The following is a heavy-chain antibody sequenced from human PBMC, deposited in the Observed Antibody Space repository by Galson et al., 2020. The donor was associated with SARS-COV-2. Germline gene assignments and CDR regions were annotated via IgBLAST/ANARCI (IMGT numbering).Heavy chain of an antibody. CDR3: ARDPMAVATTTGGLLYYYYGMDV. Sequence: SQTLSLTCTVSGGSISSYYWSWIRQPAGKGLEWIGRIYTSGSTNYNPSLKSRVTMSVDTSKNQFSLKLSSVTAADTAVYYCARDPMAVATTTGGLLYYYYGMDVWGQGTTVTVSS. V-gene: IGHV4-4*07. CDR2: IYTSGST. J-gene: IGHJ6*02. D-gene: IGHD6-19*01. CDR1: GGSISSYY.